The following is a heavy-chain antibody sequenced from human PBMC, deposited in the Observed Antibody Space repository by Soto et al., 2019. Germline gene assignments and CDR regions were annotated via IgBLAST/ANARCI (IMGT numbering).Heavy chain of an antibody. CDR1: GYSISRDYF. D-gene: IGHD5-12*01. CDR2: IYHSGST. Sequence: SETLSLTCDVSGYSISRDYFWGWIRQSPEKGLEWIASIYHSGSTYFNPSVRSRVTMSVDTSKNQVSLKLTSVTAADTAVYYCARGGYSGYDRYYFDYRGQGILVTVSS. CDR3: ARGGYSGYDRYYFDY. V-gene: IGHV4-38-2*01. J-gene: IGHJ4*02.